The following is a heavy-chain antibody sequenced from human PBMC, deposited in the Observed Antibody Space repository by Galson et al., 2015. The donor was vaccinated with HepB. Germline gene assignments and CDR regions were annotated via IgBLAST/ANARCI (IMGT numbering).Heavy chain of an antibody. J-gene: IGHJ4*02. CDR1: GYRIPSYW. D-gene: IGHD6-6*01. V-gene: IGHV5-51*01. CDR3: ARRQSSSSLQTYFDY. CDR2: IYPGDSDT. Sequence: QSGAEVTKPGESLRISCTGSGYRIPSYWIGWVRQMPGKGLERMGIIYPGDSDTRYSPSFQGQVTISADKSISTAYLQWSILKASDTAMYYSARRQSSSSLQTYFDYWGQGTLLTVSS.